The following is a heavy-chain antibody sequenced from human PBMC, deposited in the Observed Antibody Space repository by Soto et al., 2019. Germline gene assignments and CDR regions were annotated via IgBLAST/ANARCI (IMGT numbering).Heavy chain of an antibody. J-gene: IGHJ4*02. Sequence: QVQLVESGGGVVQPGRSLRLSCAASGFTFSSYGMHWVRQAPGKGLEWVAVISYDGSNKYYADSVKGRFTISRDNSKNTMYRKMNSLRAEDTAVYYCAKRVALPGTGYSMDYFDYWGQGTLVTVSS. CDR1: GFTFSSYG. CDR2: ISYDGSNK. V-gene: IGHV3-30*18. D-gene: IGHD3-9*01. CDR3: AKRVALPGTGYSMDYFDY.